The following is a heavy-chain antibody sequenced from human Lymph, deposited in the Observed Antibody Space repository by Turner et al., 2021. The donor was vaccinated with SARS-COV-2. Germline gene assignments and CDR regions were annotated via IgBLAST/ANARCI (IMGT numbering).Heavy chain of an antibody. CDR3: ARDYGGNSNYFGY. V-gene: IGHV4-31*03. J-gene: IGHJ4*02. Sequence: QVQLQESGPGLVNPSQTLSPTCTVSGGSISSGGYYWSWIRQHPGKGLEWIGYIYYSGSNYYNPSLKRRVTITVDTSKNQFSLKLSSVTAADTAVYYCARDYGGNSNYFGYWGQGTLVTVSS. CDR1: GGSISSGGYY. D-gene: IGHD4-17*01. CDR2: IYYSGSN.